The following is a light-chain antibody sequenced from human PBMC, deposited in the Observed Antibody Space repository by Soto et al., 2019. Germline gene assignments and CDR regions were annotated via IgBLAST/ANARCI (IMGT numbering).Light chain of an antibody. V-gene: IGKV3-20*01. J-gene: IGKJ4*01. CDR1: QSVGRNY. Sequence: EIVLTQSPGTLSLSPGESATLSCRASQSVGRNYLAWFQHKPDQAPRLLIYDASNRATGVPDRSSGSGSGTDFTLGVTGLEPEDFAVYYCQQYAVSPLSFGGGTTVEIK. CDR2: DAS. CDR3: QQYAVSPLS.